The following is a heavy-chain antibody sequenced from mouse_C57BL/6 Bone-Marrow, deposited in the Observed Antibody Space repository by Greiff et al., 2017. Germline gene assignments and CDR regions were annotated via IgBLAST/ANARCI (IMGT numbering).Heavy chain of an antibody. CDR3: ARSGSPAHYYAMDY. CDR2: IRNKANGYTT. CDR1: GFTFTDYY. D-gene: IGHD3-1*01. V-gene: IGHV7-3*01. J-gene: IGHJ4*01. Sequence: EVKLVESGGGLVQPGGSLSLSCAASGFTFTDYYMSWVRQPPGKALEWLGFIRNKANGYTTEYSASVKGRFTISRDNSQSILYLQMNALRAEDSATYYCARSGSPAHYYAMDYWGQGTSVTVSS.